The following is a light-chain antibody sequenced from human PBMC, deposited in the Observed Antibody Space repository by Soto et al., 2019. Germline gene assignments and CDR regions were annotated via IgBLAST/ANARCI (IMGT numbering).Light chain of an antibody. CDR2: EVT. V-gene: IGLV2-14*01. J-gene: IGLJ1*01. CDR1: STDVGGYND. Sequence: QSVLAQPSSVSGSPGQSITISCTGTSTDVGGYNDVSWYQHHSGKAPKLLIYEVTNRPSGISDRFSGSKSVNTASLTISGLQAEDESDYYCGSYSSTDTPFVFGTGTKVTVL. CDR3: GSYSSTDTPFV.